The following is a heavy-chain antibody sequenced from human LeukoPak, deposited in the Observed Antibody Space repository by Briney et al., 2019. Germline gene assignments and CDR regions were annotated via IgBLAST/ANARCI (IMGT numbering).Heavy chain of an antibody. V-gene: IGHV3-23*01. Sequence: GGSLRLSCAASGFTFSSYAMSWVRQAPGKGLEWVSAISGSGGSTYYADSVKGRFTISRDNSKNTLYLQMNSLRAEDTAVYYCVKTYYYDSSGYYWFWDYWGQGALVTVSS. CDR3: VKTYYYDSSGYYWFWDY. CDR1: GFTFSSYA. D-gene: IGHD3-22*01. CDR2: ISGSGGST. J-gene: IGHJ4*02.